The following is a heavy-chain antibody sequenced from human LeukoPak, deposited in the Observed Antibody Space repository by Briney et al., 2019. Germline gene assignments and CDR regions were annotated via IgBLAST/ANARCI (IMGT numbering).Heavy chain of an antibody. CDR3: AREYCSGGSCYSRAFDI. CDR1: GGTFSSYA. D-gene: IGHD2-15*01. Sequence: SVKVSCKASGGTFSSYAISWVRQAPGQGLEWMGRIIPIFGTANYAQKFQGRVTITTDESTSTAYMELSSLRSVDTAVYYCAREYCSGGSCYSRAFDIWGQGTMVTVSS. CDR2: IIPIFGTA. J-gene: IGHJ3*02. V-gene: IGHV1-69*05.